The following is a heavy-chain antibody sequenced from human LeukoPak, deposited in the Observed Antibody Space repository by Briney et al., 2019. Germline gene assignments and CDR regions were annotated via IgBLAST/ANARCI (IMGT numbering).Heavy chain of an antibody. D-gene: IGHD2/OR15-2a*01. Sequence: SVKVSCKASGGTFSSYAISWVRQAPGQGLEWMGRIIPILGIANYAQKFQGRVTITADKSTSTAYMELSSLRSEDTAVYYCARVSRIDYGMDVWGQGTTVTVSS. CDR3: ARVSRIDYGMDV. V-gene: IGHV1-69*04. CDR1: GGTFSSYA. CDR2: IIPILGIA. J-gene: IGHJ6*02.